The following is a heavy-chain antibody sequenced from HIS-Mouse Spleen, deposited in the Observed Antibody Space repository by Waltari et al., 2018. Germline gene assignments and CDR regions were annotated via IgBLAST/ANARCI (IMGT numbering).Heavy chain of an antibody. J-gene: IGHJ6*02. CDR2: IYYSGST. CDR1: GGSISSSSYY. CDR3: ARDSSSSWYYYYGMDV. Sequence: QLQLQESGPGLVKPSETLSLTCTVSGGSISSSSYYWGWIRQPPGKGLEWIGSIYYSGSTYYNPSLKSRVTISVDTSKNQFSLKLSSVTAADTAVYYCARDSSSSWYYYYGMDVWGQGTTVTVSS. D-gene: IGHD6-13*01. V-gene: IGHV4-39*07.